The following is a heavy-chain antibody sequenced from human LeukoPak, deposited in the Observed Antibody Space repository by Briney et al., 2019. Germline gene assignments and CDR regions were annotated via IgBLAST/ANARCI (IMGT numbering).Heavy chain of an antibody. D-gene: IGHD4-17*01. CDR3: ARFDYADYLAFDY. J-gene: IGHJ4*02. CDR1: GFTFSSFT. V-gene: IGHV3-21*01. CDR2: ISSTSTYI. Sequence: PGGSLSLSCAASGFTFSSFTMNWVRQAPGEGVEWVSSISSTSTYIHYAVSVKGGFTISRDNAKNSLYLQISGLRAEHTAVYYCARFDYADYLAFDYWGQGSLVTASS.